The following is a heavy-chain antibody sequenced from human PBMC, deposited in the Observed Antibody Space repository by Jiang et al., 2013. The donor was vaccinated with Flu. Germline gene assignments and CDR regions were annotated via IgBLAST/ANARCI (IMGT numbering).Heavy chain of an antibody. V-gene: IGHV6-1*01. D-gene: IGHD6-19*01. CDR1: GDSVSSNSAA. J-gene: IGHJ4*02. CDR3: VRGHSGYSSGWNY. CDR2: TYYRSRWYN. Sequence: QTLSLTCAISGDSVSSNSAAWNWIRQSPSRGLEWLGRTYYRSRWYNDYAASVKGRIIINPDTSKNQSSLQLNSVTPDDTAVYYCVRGHSGYSSGWNYWGQGTLVTVSS.